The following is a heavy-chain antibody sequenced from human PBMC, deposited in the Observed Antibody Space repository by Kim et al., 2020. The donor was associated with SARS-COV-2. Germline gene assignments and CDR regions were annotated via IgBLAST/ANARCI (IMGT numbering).Heavy chain of an antibody. CDR2: INPNNDVT. V-gene: IGHV1-2*06. D-gene: IGHD5-12*01. CDR3: LRGMAQPRDY. Sequence: ASVKVSCKTSGYTFTGYQIHWVRQAPGQGLEWMGRINPNNDVTDYVQKFQGRVTMTRDTSITTVYMELSRLTSDDTAVYYCLRGMAQPRDYWGQGTLVIVSS. CDR1: GYTFTGYQ. J-gene: IGHJ4*02.